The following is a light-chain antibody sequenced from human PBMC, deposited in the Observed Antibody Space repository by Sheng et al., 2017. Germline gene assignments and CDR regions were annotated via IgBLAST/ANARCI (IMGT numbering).Light chain of an antibody. CDR3: QAWDTSTASWV. J-gene: IGLJ3*02. Sequence: QSALTQPPSASGSPGQSVTISCTGTSSDVGGYNYVSWYQHHPGKAPKLMIYEFSKRPSGVPDRFSGSKSGNTASLTVSGLQAEDEADYYCQAWDTSTASWVFGGGTKLTVL. V-gene: IGLV2-8*01. CDR2: EFS. CDR1: SSDVGGYNY.